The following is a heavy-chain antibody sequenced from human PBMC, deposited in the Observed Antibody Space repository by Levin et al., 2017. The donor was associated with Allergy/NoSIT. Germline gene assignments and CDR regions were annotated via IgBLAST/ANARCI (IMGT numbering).Heavy chain of an antibody. CDR2: IYYSGST. J-gene: IGHJ4*02. CDR1: GGSLSSHY. V-gene: IGHV4-59*11. Sequence: SETLSLTCTVSGGSLSSHYWSWIRQSPGKGLEWIGYIYYSGSTNYNPSLKSRVTISLDTSENQFTLQLSSVTAADTAVYYCARDHGSRGWYYFDYWGQGTLVTVSS. CDR3: ARDHGSRGWYYFDY. D-gene: IGHD6-19*01.